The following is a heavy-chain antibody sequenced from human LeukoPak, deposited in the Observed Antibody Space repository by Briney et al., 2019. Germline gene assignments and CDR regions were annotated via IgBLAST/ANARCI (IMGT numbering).Heavy chain of an antibody. V-gene: IGHV3-33*01. J-gene: IGHJ4*02. CDR2: IWYDGSNK. CDR1: GFTFSSYG. D-gene: IGHD3-22*01. Sequence: PGGSLRLSCAASGFTFSSYGMHWVRQAPGKGLEWVAIIWYDGSNKYYADSVKGRFTISRDNSRNTLYLQMNSLRAEDTAVYYCARDGGDSSGYYCPTYFDYWGQGTLVTVSS. CDR3: ARDGGDSSGYYCPTYFDY.